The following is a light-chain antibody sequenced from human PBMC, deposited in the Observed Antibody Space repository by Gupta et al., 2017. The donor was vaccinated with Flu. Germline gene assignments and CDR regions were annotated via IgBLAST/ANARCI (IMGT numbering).Light chain of an antibody. CDR1: SSNIGKNN. CDR3: GTWDSSLGAMV. V-gene: IGLV1-51*01. CDR2: DDV. J-gene: IGLJ2*01. Sequence: QSVSTQPRSVSASPAKKVTISCSGSSSNIGKNNVAWYQHSPGTAPQLLIYDDVKRPSSIPYRFSGARSCTTATLGITGRQNGDEADYYCGTWDSSLGAMVFGGGTKLAVL.